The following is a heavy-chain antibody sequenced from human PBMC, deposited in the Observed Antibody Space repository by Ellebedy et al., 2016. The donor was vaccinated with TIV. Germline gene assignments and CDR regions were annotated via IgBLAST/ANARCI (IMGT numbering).Heavy chain of an antibody. CDR3: ARGRERAVAGRYFDY. V-gene: IGHV3-64*01. D-gene: IGHD6-19*01. Sequence: GESLKISCAASGFTFSNYAIHWVRQAPGKGLEYVSAISSNGGSTYYANSVKGRFTISRDNSKNTLYLQMGSLRVEDMAVYYCARGRERAVAGRYFDYWGQGTLVTVSS. CDR2: ISSNGGST. J-gene: IGHJ4*02. CDR1: GFTFSNYA.